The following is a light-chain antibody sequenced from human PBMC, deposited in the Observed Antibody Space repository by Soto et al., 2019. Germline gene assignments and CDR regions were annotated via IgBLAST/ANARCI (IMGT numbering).Light chain of an antibody. J-gene: IGKJ4*01. CDR2: GAS. Sequence: EIVLTHSPVGLSLSRGERATLSCRAIQSVSSSYLASYQQKPGQPPRLLIYGASSRATGIPDRCSGSGSGTDFTLTISRLEHEDFAVYYCHHYDTSPALTFGGGTKVDIK. CDR1: QSVSSSY. V-gene: IGKV3-20*01. CDR3: HHYDTSPALT.